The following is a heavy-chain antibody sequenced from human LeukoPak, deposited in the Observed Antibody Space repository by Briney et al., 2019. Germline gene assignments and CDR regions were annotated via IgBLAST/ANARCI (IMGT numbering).Heavy chain of an antibody. D-gene: IGHD6-13*01. J-gene: IGHJ6*03. Sequence: PLGTLSLTRTVSLGSLSSSSYYWGWIRHPPGKGLEWIGSIYYSGRTSYNPSLKSPVTQSVDTSKNQFSLTLSSVTAADTVVCYRARQRSSSCDPNHFYYYMDVWGKGTTVTVSS. CDR1: LGSLSSSSYY. V-gene: IGHV4-39*01. CDR2: IYYSGRT. CDR3: ARQRSSSCDPNHFYYYMDV.